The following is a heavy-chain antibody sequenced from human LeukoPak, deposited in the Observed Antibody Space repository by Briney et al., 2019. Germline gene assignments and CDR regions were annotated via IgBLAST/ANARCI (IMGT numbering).Heavy chain of an antibody. CDR1: GFIFSNHE. Sequence: PGGSLRLSCAASGFIFSNHEMNWVRQAPGKGPEWISYISSSGGTIYYADSVKGRFTISRDNARNSLYLQMNSLRAEDTAVYYCARPYGGQGYWGQGTLVTVSS. CDR2: ISSSGGTI. V-gene: IGHV3-48*03. CDR3: ARPYGGQGY. J-gene: IGHJ4*02. D-gene: IGHD4-23*01.